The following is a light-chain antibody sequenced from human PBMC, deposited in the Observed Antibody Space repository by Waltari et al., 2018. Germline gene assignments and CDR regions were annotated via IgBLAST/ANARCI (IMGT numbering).Light chain of an antibody. CDR2: DNN. V-gene: IGLV1-51*01. Sequence: QSVLTQPPSVSAAPGQRVTISCSGSISNVGSYYVSWYHQLPGTAPKLLIYDNNERPSGIPDRFSASKSGTSATLGMTRVQIGDEADYYCATWDNSLSVVVFGGGTKLTVL. CDR3: ATWDNSLSVVV. CDR1: ISNVGSYY. J-gene: IGLJ3*02.